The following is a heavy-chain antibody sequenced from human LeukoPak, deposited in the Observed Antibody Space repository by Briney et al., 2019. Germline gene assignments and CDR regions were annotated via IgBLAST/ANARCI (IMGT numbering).Heavy chain of an antibody. Sequence: PGGSLRLSCAASGFTSSSYGIHWVRQAPGKGLEGVAVISYDGSNKFFADSVKGRFTISRDNSKNTLYLQMNSLRAEDTAVYYCAKADIVREYYYYGMDVWGQGTTVTVSS. J-gene: IGHJ6*02. CDR3: AKADIVREYYYYGMDV. D-gene: IGHD2-8*01. CDR1: GFTSSSYG. V-gene: IGHV3-30*18. CDR2: ISYDGSNK.